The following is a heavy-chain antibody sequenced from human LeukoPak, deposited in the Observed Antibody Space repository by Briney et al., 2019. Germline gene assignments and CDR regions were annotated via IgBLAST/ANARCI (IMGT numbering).Heavy chain of an antibody. J-gene: IGHJ5*02. CDR1: GGSISSYY. Sequence: SETLSLTCTVSGGSISSYYWSWIRQPPGKGLEWIGYIYYSGSTNYNPSLKSRVTISVDTSKNQFSLKLSSVTAVDTAVYYCARAQKDSSSWYWFDPWGQGTLVTVSS. CDR2: IYYSGST. V-gene: IGHV4-59*01. D-gene: IGHD6-13*01. CDR3: ARAQKDSSSWYWFDP.